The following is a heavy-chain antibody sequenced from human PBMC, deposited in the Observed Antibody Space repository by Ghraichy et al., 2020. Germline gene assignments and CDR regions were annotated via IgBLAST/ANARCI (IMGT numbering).Heavy chain of an antibody. J-gene: IGHJ3*02. V-gene: IGHV3-21*01. CDR3: ASPIQDFWSGYHDAFDI. CDR2: ISSSSSYI. CDR1: GFTFSSYS. D-gene: IGHD3-3*01. Sequence: GGSLRLSCAASGFTFSSYSMNWVRQAPGKGLEWVSSISSSSSYIYYADSVKGRFTISRDNAKNSLYLQMNSLRAEDTAVYYCASPIQDFWSGYHDAFDIWGQGTMVTVSS.